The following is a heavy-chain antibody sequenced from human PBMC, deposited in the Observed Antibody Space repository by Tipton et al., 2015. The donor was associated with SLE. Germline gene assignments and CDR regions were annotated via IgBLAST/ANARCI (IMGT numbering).Heavy chain of an antibody. V-gene: IGHV4-59*01. CDR2: IYYSGST. J-gene: IGHJ4*02. D-gene: IGHD6-13*01. Sequence: TLSLTCTVSGGSISSYYWSWIRQHPGKGLEWIGYIYYSGSTNYNPSLKSRVTISVDTSKNQFSLKLSSVTAADTAVYYCARGSGIAAAGVFDYWGQGTLVTVSS. CDR3: ARGSGIAAAGVFDY. CDR1: GGSISSYY.